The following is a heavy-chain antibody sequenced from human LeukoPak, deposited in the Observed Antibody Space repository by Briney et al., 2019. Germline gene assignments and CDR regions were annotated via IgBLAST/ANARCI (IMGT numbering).Heavy chain of an antibody. D-gene: IGHD3-16*01. Sequence: PGGSLRLSCAASGFTFSSYAMYWVRQAPGKGLEWVAVTSYDGSNKYYADSVKGRFTISRDNSKHTLYLQMNSLRAEDTAVYYCARDGGKAQGLSFFCGLDVWGQGTTVIVSS. J-gene: IGHJ6*02. CDR3: ARDGGKAQGLSFFCGLDV. CDR2: TSYDGSNK. CDR1: GFTFSSYA. V-gene: IGHV3-30-3*01.